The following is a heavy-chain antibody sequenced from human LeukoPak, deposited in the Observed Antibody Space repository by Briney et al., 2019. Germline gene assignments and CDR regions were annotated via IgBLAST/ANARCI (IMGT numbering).Heavy chain of an antibody. CDR3: AKDLSISEAADWFDP. CDR1: GFTFANYH. D-gene: IGHD6-19*01. V-gene: IGHV3-23*01. J-gene: IGHJ5*02. CDR2: ISGSGADT. Sequence: GGSLRLSCAASGFTFANYHMSWVRQAPGKGLEWVSAISGSGADTYYADSVRGRFTISRDNSKNTLFLQMNSLRAEDTALYYCAKDLSISEAADWFDPWGQGTLVTVSS.